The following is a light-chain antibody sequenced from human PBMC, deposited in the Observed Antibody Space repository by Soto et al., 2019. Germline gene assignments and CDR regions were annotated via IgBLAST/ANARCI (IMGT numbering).Light chain of an antibody. CDR2: DAS. V-gene: IGKV3-11*01. J-gene: IGKJ1*01. CDR3: QQYGGSPRT. Sequence: EIVVTKSPATLSLSPGERATLSCRASQSVSSYLAWYQQKPGQAPRLLIYDASNRATGIPDRFSGSGSGTDFTLTISRLEPEDFAVYYCQQYGGSPRTFGQGTKVDIK. CDR1: QSVSSY.